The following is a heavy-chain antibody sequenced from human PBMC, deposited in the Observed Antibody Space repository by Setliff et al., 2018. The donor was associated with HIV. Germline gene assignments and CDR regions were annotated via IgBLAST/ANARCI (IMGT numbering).Heavy chain of an antibody. CDR3: ARGTAYYNFWSGYSQDYYYYMDV. CDR1: GGSISSSSYY. D-gene: IGHD3-3*01. Sequence: SETLSLTCTVSGGSISSSSYYWGWIRQPPGKGLEWIGSIDHSGSTNYNPSLKSRVTISVDTSKNQFSLKLSSVTAADTAVYYCARGTAYYNFWSGYSQDYYYYMDVWGKGTTVTVSS. J-gene: IGHJ6*03. V-gene: IGHV4-39*07. CDR2: IDHSGST.